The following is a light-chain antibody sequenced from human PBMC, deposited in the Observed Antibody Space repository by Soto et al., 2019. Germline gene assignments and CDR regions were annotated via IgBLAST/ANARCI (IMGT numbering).Light chain of an antibody. Sequence: EIVMTQSPATLSVSPGERATISCRASQSVSSNLAWYQQKPGKAPRLLIYDASTRATGIPARFSGSGSGTEFTLTISRLQTEDFAVYYCQHYNNRPRTFGRGTKGEIK. CDR1: QSVSSN. CDR2: DAS. CDR3: QHYNNRPRT. V-gene: IGKV3-15*01. J-gene: IGKJ1*01.